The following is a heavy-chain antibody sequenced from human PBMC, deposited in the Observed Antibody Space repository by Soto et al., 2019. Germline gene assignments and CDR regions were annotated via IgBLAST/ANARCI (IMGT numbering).Heavy chain of an antibody. CDR3: AKAGYSSGWYGGYFQH. CDR1: GFTFSSYA. V-gene: IGHV3-23*01. CDR2: ISGSGSST. D-gene: IGHD6-19*01. J-gene: IGHJ1*01. Sequence: EVQLLESGGGLVQPGGSLRLSCAASGFTFSSYAMSWVRQAPGKGLEWVSAISGSGSSTYYADSVKGRFTISRDNSKNTLYLQMNSLRAEDTAVYYCAKAGYSSGWYGGYFQHWGQGTLVTVSS.